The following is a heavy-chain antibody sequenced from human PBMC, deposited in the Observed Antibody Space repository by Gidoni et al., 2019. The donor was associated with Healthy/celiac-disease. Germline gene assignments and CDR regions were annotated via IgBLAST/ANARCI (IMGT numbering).Heavy chain of an antibody. CDR2: MNPNSGNT. V-gene: IGHV1-8*01. CDR3: ARPESYSSSSNGMDV. CDR1: GYTFTSYD. Sequence: QVQLVQSGAAVKKHGASVRVSCKASGYTFTSYDINWVRSATGQGLEWMGWMNPNSGNTGYAQKFQGRVNMTSNTSISNAYMELSSLRSEDTAVYYCARPESYSSSSNGMDVWGQGTTVTVSS. D-gene: IGHD6-6*01. J-gene: IGHJ6*02.